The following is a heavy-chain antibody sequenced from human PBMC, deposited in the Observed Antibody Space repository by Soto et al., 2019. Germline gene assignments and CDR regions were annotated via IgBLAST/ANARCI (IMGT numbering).Heavy chain of an antibody. D-gene: IGHD3-10*01. CDR3: ARAGITMVRGVNYYYYYYGMDV. CDR1: GYTFTGYY. CDR2: INPNSGGT. J-gene: IGHJ6*02. Sequence: ASVKVSCKASGYTFTGYYMHWVRQAPGQGLEWMGWINPNSGGTNYAQKLQGWVTMTRDTSISTAYMELSRLRSDDTAVYYCARAGITMVRGVNYYYYYYGMDVWGQGTTVTVSS. V-gene: IGHV1-2*04.